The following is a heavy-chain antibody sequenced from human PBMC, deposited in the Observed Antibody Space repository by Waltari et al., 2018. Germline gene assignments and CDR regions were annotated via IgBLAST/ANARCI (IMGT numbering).Heavy chain of an antibody. CDR2: MNPNSGNT. CDR1: GYTFTSYD. V-gene: IGHV1-8*03. Sequence: QVQLVQSGAEVKKPGASVKVSCKASGYTFTSYDINWVRQATGQGLEWMGWMNPNSGNTGYAQKFQGRVTITRNTSISTAYMELSSLRSEDTAVYYCARGVRAAADWGYYFDYWGQGTLVTVSS. D-gene: IGHD6-13*01. J-gene: IGHJ4*02. CDR3: ARGVRAAADWGYYFDY.